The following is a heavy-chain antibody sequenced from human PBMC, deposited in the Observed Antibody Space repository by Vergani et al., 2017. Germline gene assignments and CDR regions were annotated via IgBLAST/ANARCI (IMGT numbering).Heavy chain of an antibody. Sequence: EVQLVQSGAEVKKPGESLKISCKGAGYSFTSYWIGWVRQMPGKGLEWMGMIYPGGSDTRYSPSFLGQVTISADKSITTAYLQWSRLKASDTDMYYCARQPGDYDFWSPLDYWGQGTLVTVSS. D-gene: IGHD3-3*01. V-gene: IGHV5-51*01. CDR3: ARQPGDYDFWSPLDY. CDR2: IYPGGSDT. CDR1: GYSFTSYW. J-gene: IGHJ4*02.